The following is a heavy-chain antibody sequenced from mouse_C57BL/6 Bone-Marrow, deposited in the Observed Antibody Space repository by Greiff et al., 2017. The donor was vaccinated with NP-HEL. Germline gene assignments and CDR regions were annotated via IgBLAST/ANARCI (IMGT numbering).Heavy chain of an antibody. J-gene: IGHJ1*03. Sequence: EVKLMESGPGLVKPSQSLSLTCSVTGYSITSGYYWNWIRQFPGNKLEWMGYISYDGSNNYNPSLKNRISITRDTSKNQFFLKLNSVTTEDTATYYCARDHYYGSSYWYFDVWGTGTTVTVSS. CDR3: ARDHYYGSSYWYFDV. D-gene: IGHD1-1*01. CDR2: ISYDGSN. CDR1: GYSITSGYY. V-gene: IGHV3-6*01.